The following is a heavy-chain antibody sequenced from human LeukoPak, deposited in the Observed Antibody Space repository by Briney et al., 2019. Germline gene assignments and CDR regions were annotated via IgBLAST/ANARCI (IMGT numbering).Heavy chain of an antibody. Sequence: GEPLKISCKGSGYSLTSYWIGWVRQMPGKGLEWMGIIYPGDSDTRYSPSFQGQVTISADKSISTAYLHWTSLKASDTAMYYCARRTGPTVLDYWGQGTLVTVSS. CDR3: ARRTGPTVLDY. D-gene: IGHD4-17*01. J-gene: IGHJ4*02. V-gene: IGHV5-51*01. CDR1: GYSLTSYW. CDR2: IYPGDSDT.